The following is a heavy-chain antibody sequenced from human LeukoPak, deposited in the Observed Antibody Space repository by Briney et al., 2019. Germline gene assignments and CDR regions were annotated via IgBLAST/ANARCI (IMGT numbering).Heavy chain of an antibody. V-gene: IGHV1-8*01. CDR1: GYTFTSYD. CDR2: MNPNSGNT. CDR3: ARDSGDIGAPVVGY. Sequence: RASVKVSCKASGYTFTSYDINWVRQATGQGLEWMGWMNPNSGNTDYAQKFQGRVTITRNTSISTAYMELSSLRSEDTAVYYCARDSGDIGAPVVGYWGQGTLVTASS. J-gene: IGHJ4*02. D-gene: IGHD2-15*01.